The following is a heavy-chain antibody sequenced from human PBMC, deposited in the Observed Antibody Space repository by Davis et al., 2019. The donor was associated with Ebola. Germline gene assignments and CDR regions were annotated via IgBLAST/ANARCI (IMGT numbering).Heavy chain of an antibody. CDR1: GGSFSGYY. V-gene: IGHV4-34*01. Sequence: GSLRLSCAVYGGSFSGYYWSWIRQPPGKGLEWIGEINHSGSTNYNPSLKSRVTISVDTFKNQFSLKLSSVTAADTAVYYCARSLYYYDSSGYRYWGQGTLVTVSS. CDR3: ARSLYYYDSSGYRY. J-gene: IGHJ4*02. CDR2: INHSGST. D-gene: IGHD3-22*01.